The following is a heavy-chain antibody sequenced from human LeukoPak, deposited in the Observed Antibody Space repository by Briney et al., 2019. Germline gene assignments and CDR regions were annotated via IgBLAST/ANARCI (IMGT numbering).Heavy chain of an antibody. CDR3: AKGGYSGSYPFDY. CDR1: GGSISRGSYY. J-gene: IGHJ4*02. Sequence: TLSLTCVVSGGSISRGSYYWNWIRQPAGKGLEWMGRIYNSGSTNYNPSLKSRVTISVDTSRNQLSLQLTSVTAADTAVYYCAKGGYSGSYPFDYWGQGTLVTVSS. D-gene: IGHD1-26*01. CDR2: IYNSGST. V-gene: IGHV4-61*02.